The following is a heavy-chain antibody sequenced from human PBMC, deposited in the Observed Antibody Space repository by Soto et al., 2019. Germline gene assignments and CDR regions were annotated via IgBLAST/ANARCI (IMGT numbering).Heavy chain of an antibody. CDR3: ARAPAGYNWKTGAFDI. V-gene: IGHV4-59*01. CDR1: GGSISSYY. CDR2: IYYSGST. Sequence: SETLSLTCTVSGGSISSYYWSWIRQPPGKGLEWIGYIYYSGSTNYNPSLKSRVTISVDTSKNQFSLKLSSVTAADTAVYYCARAPAGYNWKTGAFDIWGQGTMVTV. D-gene: IGHD1-20*01. J-gene: IGHJ3*02.